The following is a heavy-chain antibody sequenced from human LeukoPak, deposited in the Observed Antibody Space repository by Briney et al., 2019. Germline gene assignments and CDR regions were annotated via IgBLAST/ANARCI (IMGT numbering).Heavy chain of an antibody. Sequence: GGSLRLSYAPSGFTFSTYAMNWVRQAPGKGLEGVSGISDGGGNTWYADSVKGRFTISRDNSKNTLYLQMNRLRVEDTATYYCAKYRTPPPYGLDVWGQGTTVTVSS. CDR2: ISDGGGNT. D-gene: IGHD1-14*01. V-gene: IGHV3-23*01. CDR1: GFTFSTYA. CDR3: AKYRTPPPYGLDV. J-gene: IGHJ6*02.